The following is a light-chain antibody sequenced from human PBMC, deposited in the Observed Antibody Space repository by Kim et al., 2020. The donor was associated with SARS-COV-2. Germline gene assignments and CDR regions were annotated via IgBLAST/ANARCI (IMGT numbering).Light chain of an antibody. CDR2: GNS. Sequence: RVTSACTGGRSNIGAGYDVHWYQQLPGTAPKLLIYGNSNRPSGVPDRFSGSKSGTSASLAITGLQAEDEADYYCQSYDSSLSGWVFGGGTQLTVL. CDR1: RSNIGAGYD. CDR3: QSYDSSLSGWV. J-gene: IGLJ3*02. V-gene: IGLV1-40*01.